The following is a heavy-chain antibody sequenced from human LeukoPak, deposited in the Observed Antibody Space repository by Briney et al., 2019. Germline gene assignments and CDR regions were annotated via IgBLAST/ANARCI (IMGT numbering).Heavy chain of an antibody. J-gene: IGHJ4*02. CDR1: GASISSYY. V-gene: IGHV4-59*08. D-gene: IGHD1-26*01. CDR2: ISKSRNT. CDR3: ARHYGSDPFDY. Sequence: SEPLSLTCSVSGASISSYYWSWMRHPPGKGLEWIGYISKSRNTIYNPSRKSRVTISVDTSKNHFSLNLNSMDAADTALYFCARHYGSDPFDYGGQGTLVTVSS.